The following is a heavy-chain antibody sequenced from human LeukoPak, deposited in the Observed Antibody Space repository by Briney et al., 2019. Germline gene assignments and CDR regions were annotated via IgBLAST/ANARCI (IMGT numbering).Heavy chain of an antibody. CDR2: FYKSGST. CDR1: GDSISSSTYY. V-gene: IGHV4-39*01. J-gene: IGHJ4*02. Sequence: PSETLSLTCTVSGDSISSSTYYWAWIRQPPGKGLKWIGSFYKSGSTYYNPSLKSRVTISVDTSKNQFSLKLTSVTAADTAVYYCARHRGQWELLDYWGQGTLVTVSA. CDR3: ARHRGQWELLDY. D-gene: IGHD1-26*01.